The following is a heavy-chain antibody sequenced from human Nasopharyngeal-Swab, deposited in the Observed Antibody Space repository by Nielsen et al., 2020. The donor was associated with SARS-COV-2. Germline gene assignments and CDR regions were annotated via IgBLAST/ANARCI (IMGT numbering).Heavy chain of an antibody. D-gene: IGHD3-22*01. V-gene: IGHV3-33*01. CDR1: GFTFSNYG. CDR3: ARGYYYDSSGYPLDAFDI. J-gene: IGHJ3*02. Sequence: GESLKISCAASGFTFSNYGMHWVRQAPGKGLEWVAVIWYDGSNKYYADSVKGRFTISRDNSKNTLYLQMNSLRAEDTAVYYCARGYYYDSSGYPLDAFDIWGQGTMVTVSS. CDR2: IWYDGSNK.